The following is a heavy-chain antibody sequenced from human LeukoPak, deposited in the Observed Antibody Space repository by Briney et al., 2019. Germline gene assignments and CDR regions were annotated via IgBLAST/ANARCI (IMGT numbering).Heavy chain of an antibody. D-gene: IGHD3-16*02. CDR2: MKGSEE. Sequence: GGSLRLSCAASGFIFSNYWMVWVRQAPGKGLEWVAKMKGSEEYYVDSVKGRFTISRDNAKNSLYLQMNSLRAEDTAVYYCARFYRRPNWFDPWGQGTLVTVSS. CDR1: GFIFSNYW. V-gene: IGHV3-7*01. CDR3: ARFYRRPNWFDP. J-gene: IGHJ5*02.